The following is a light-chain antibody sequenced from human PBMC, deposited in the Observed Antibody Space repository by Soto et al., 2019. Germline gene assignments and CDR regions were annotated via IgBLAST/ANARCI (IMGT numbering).Light chain of an antibody. CDR1: SSDVGSYNA. CDR2: EGS. V-gene: IGLV2-23*01. CDR3: CSYAGTNTHWV. Sequence: QSALTQPASVSGSPGQSITISCTGTSSDVGSYNAVSWYQQHPDKAPKVIIYEGSKRPSGVSNRFSGSKSVNTASLTISGLQAEDEAHYYCCSYAGTNTHWVFGGGTKLTVL. J-gene: IGLJ3*02.